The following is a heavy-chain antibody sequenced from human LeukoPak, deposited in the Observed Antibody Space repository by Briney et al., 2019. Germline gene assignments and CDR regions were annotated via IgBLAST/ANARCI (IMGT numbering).Heavy chain of an antibody. CDR3: AREPNDSSGRGEYYFDY. Sequence: ASVTVSCKASVSTFTSYGISWVRQAPGQGLEWMGWISAYNGNTNYAQKLQGRVTMTTDTSTSTAYMELRSLRSDDTAVYYCAREPNDSSGRGEYYFDYWGQGTLVTVSS. CDR2: ISAYNGNT. J-gene: IGHJ4*02. D-gene: IGHD3-22*01. V-gene: IGHV1-18*01. CDR1: VSTFTSYG.